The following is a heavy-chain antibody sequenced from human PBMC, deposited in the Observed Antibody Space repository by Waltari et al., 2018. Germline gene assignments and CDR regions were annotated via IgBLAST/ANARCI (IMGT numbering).Heavy chain of an antibody. V-gene: IGHV4-38-2*01. CDR2: IYYSGST. J-gene: IGHJ4*02. CDR1: GYSISSGYY. D-gene: IGHD1-26*01. Sequence: QVQLQESGPGLVKPSETLSLTCAVSGYSISSGYYWGWIRQPPGKGLEWIGSIYYSGSTSDNPSLKSRVTMSIDTSKNQFSLNLNSVTAADTAVYYCVRAPYHAPYSGRYYGFDYWGQGTLVSVSS. CDR3: VRAPYHAPYSGRYYGFDY.